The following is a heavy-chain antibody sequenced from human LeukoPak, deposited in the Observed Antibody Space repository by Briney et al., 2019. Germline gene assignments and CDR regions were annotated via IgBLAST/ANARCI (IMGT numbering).Heavy chain of an antibody. CDR3: ARASFDWLLSY. CDR2: IYYSGST. CDR1: GGSISSGDYY. J-gene: IGHJ4*02. V-gene: IGHV4-30-4*01. Sequence: PSQTLSLTCTVSGGSISSGDYYWSWIRQPPGRGLEWIGYIYYSGSTYYNPSLKSRVTISVDTSKNQFSLKLSSVTAADTAVYYCARASFDWLLSYWGQGTLVTVSS. D-gene: IGHD3-9*01.